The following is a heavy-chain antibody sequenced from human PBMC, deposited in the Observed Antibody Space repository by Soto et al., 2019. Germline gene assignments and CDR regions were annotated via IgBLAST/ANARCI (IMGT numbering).Heavy chain of an antibody. Sequence: PSETLSLTCTVSGGSIRSYYWSWIRQPAGKGLEWIGRIYTSGSTNYNPSLKSRVTMSVDTSKNQFSLNLSSVTAADTAVYYCERSDTSTWYLGEDYWGQGTLVTVSS. CDR2: IYTSGST. V-gene: IGHV4-4*07. J-gene: IGHJ4*02. CDR1: GGSIRSYY. D-gene: IGHD6-13*01. CDR3: ERSDTSTWYLGEDY.